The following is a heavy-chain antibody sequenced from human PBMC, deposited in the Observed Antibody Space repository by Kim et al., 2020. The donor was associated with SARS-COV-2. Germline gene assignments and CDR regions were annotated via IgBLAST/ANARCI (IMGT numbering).Heavy chain of an antibody. CDR2: ISYDGSNK. CDR3: AKVGSGYGSSWYVDY. CDR1: GFTFSSYG. D-gene: IGHD6-13*01. J-gene: IGHJ4*01. V-gene: IGHV3-30*18. Sequence: GGSLRLSCAASGFTFSSYGMHWVRRAPGKGLEWVAVISYDGSNKYYADSVKGRFTISRDNSKNTLYLQMNSLRAEDTAVYYCAKVGSGYGSSWYVDYWG.